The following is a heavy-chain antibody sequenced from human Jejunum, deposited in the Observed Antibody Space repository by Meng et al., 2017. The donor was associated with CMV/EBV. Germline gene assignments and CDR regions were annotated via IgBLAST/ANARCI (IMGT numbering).Heavy chain of an antibody. V-gene: IGHV3-21*05. D-gene: IGHD3-10*01. CDR3: AIGVGNYLDY. J-gene: IGHJ4*02. CDR1: GISVRNFN. Sequence: CVATGISVRNFNTRGLRRATRKRLEGVSYINSRSDEIHYAESVKGRFTISRDNARNTLFLQMNSLRAEDTAVYYCAIGVGNYLDYWGQGTLVTVSS. CDR2: INSRSDEI.